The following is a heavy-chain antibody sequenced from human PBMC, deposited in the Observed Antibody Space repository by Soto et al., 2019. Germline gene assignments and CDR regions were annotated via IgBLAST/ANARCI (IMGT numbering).Heavy chain of an antibody. J-gene: IGHJ4*02. CDR3: ARDRYRGALGSGLSSRNDY. V-gene: IGHV3-21*01. CDR2: ISSSSSYI. CDR1: GFTFSSYS. D-gene: IGHD3-16*02. Sequence: GGSLRLSCAASGFTFSSYSMNWVRQAPGKGLEWVSSISSSSSYIYYADSVKGRFTISRDNAKNSLYLQMNSLRAEDTAVYYCARDRYRGALGSGLSSRNDYWGQGTLVTVSS.